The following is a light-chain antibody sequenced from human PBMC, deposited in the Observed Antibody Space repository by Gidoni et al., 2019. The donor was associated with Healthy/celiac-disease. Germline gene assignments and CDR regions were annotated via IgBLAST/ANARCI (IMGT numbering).Light chain of an antibody. V-gene: IGKV1-39*01. CDR3: QQSYSTRCS. CDR1: QSISSY. J-gene: IGKJ2*04. Sequence: DIQMTQSPSSLSASVGDRVTITCRASQSISSYLNWYQQKPGKAPKLLIYAASSLQSGVPSRFSGSGSGTDFTLTIRSLQPEDFATYYCQQSYSTRCSFGQGTKLEIK. CDR2: AAS.